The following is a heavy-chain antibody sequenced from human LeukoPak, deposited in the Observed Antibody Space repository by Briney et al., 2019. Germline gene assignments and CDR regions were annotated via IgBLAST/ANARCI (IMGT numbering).Heavy chain of an antibody. CDR1: GGSISSSYW. D-gene: IGHD6-19*01. CDR3: ARIIPQYYFDY. CDR2: VYHSGST. Sequence: SGTLSLTCAVSGGSISSSYWWSWVRQPPGKGLEWIGEVYHSGSTNYNPSLKSRVTISVDTSKNQFSLKLSSVTAADTAVYYCARIIPQYYFDYWGQGTLVTVSS. V-gene: IGHV4-4*02. J-gene: IGHJ4*02.